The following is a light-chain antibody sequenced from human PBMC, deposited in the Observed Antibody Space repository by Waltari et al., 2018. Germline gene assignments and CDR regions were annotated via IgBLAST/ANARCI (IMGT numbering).Light chain of an antibody. CDR1: ALPKQY. J-gene: IGLJ3*02. CDR2: KDT. Sequence: SHDLTQPPSVSVSPGQTARITCSGDALPKQYAYWFQKKPGQAPVLVICKDTERPSGIPRRFSGSSSETTVSLTISGVQADDEADYYCQSADISSSYRVFGGGTKLSVL. CDR3: QSADISSSYRV. V-gene: IGLV3-25*03.